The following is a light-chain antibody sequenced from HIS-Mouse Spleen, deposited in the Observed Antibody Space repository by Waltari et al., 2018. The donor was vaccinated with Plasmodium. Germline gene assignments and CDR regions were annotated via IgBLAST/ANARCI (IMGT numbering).Light chain of an antibody. J-gene: IGKJ2*01. V-gene: IGKV1-33*01. CDR3: QQYDNLPYT. CDR2: DAS. Sequence: DIQMTQSPSSLSASVGDRVTITCQASQDISNYLNWYQQKPGKPPKLLIYDASNLETGVPSRFSGSGSGIDFTFTISSLQLEDIATYYCQQYDNLPYTFGQGTKLEIK. CDR1: QDISNY.